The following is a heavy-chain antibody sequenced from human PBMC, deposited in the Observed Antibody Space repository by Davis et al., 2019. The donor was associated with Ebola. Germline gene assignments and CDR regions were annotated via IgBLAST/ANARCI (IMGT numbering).Heavy chain of an antibody. CDR2: IYYSGST. CDR3: ARLPWSYGPRDYGMDV. J-gene: IGHJ6*02. Sequence: SETLSLTCTVSGGSVSSGSYYWSWIRQPPGKGLEWIGYIYYSGSTNYNPSLKSRVTISVDTSKNQFSLKLSSVTAADTAVYYCARLPWSYGPRDYGMDVWGQGTTVTVSS. CDR1: GGSVSSGSYY. D-gene: IGHD5-18*01. V-gene: IGHV4-61*01.